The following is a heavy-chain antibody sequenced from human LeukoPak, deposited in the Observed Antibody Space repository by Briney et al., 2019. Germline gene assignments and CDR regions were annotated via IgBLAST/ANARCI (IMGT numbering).Heavy chain of an antibody. V-gene: IGHV4-34*01. Sequence: SETLSLTCAVYGGSFSGYYWSRIRQPPGKGLEWIGEINHSGSTNYNPSLKSRVTISVDTSKNQFSLKLSSVTAADTAVYYCARVNYVSPGPYYYYGMDVWGQGTTVTVSS. D-gene: IGHD4-11*01. CDR3: ARVNYVSPGPYYYYGMDV. CDR2: INHSGST. CDR1: GGSFSGYY. J-gene: IGHJ6*02.